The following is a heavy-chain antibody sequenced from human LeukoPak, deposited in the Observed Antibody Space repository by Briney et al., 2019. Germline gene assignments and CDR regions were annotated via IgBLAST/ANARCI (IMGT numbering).Heavy chain of an antibody. V-gene: IGHV4-38-2*02. CDR3: ARRLGRYYYGSGRQKNNYYFDY. D-gene: IGHD3-10*01. J-gene: IGHJ4*02. CDR1: GYSISSGYY. CDR2: IYYSGST. Sequence: TSETLSLTCTVSGYSISSGYYWGWIRQPPGKGLEWIGSIYYSGSTYYNPSLKSRVTISVDTSKNQFSLKLSSVTAADTAVYYCARRLGRYYYGSGRQKNNYYFDYWGQGTLVTVSS.